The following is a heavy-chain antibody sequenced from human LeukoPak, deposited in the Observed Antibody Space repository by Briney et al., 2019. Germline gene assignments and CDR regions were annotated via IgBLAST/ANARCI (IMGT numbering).Heavy chain of an antibody. V-gene: IGHV3-11*04. D-gene: IGHD6-6*01. CDR3: ARDAYSTSSLDY. J-gene: IGHJ4*02. CDR1: GFTCSDYD. Sequence: PGGSLRLSCAVSGFTCSDYDMSWIRQPPGKGLEWVSYISSSGSTIYYADSVKGRFTISRDNAKNSLYLQMNSLRAEDTAVYYCARDAYSTSSLDYWGRGTLVTVSS. CDR2: ISSSGSTI.